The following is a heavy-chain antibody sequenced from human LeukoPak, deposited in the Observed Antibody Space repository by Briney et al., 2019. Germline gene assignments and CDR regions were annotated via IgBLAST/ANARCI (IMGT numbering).Heavy chain of an antibody. V-gene: IGHV3-21*01. D-gene: IGHD6-13*01. CDR1: GFTFSTYS. Sequence: GGSLRLSCAASGFTFSTYSMNWVRQAPGKGLEWVSSISSSSSYTYYADSVKGRFTISRDNAKNSLYLQMNSLRAEDTAVYYCASSLAAAGTGGWFDPWGQGTLVTVSS. CDR3: ASSLAAAGTGGWFDP. J-gene: IGHJ5*02. CDR2: ISSSSSYT.